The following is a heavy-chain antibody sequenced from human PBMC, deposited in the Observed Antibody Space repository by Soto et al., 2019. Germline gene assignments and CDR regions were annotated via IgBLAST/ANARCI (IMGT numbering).Heavy chain of an antibody. CDR1: HATFTGYT. CDR3: ARGTVTSGRWFGP. Sequence: QVHLVQSETEVKEPGASVTVSCKTSHATFTGYTINWVRQAPGQGLEWLGWISSLSGNTYYARDFQGRLTMTTNTSATTAYMELMSLRSDDTAVYFCARGTVTSGRWFGPWGQGNLVTVSS. V-gene: IGHV1-18*04. CDR2: ISSLSGNT. J-gene: IGHJ5*02. D-gene: IGHD4-17*01.